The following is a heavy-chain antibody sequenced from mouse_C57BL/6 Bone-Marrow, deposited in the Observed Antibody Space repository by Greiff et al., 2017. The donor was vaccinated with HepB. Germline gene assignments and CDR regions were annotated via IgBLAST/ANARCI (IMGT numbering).Heavy chain of an antibody. Sequence: QVQLQQSGPELVKPGASVKMSCKASGYTFTSYWITWVTQRPGQGLEWIGDIYPGSGSTNYNEKFKSKATLTVDTSSSTAYMQLSSLTSEDSAVYYCARNLSVITTGRRLSFDYWGQGTTLTVSS. CDR3: ARNLSVITTGRRLSFDY. J-gene: IGHJ2*01. CDR2: IYPGSGST. D-gene: IGHD1-1*01. V-gene: IGHV1-55*01. CDR1: GYTFTSYW.